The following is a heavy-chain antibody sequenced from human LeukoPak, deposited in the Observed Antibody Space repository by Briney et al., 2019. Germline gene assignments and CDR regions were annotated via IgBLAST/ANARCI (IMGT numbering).Heavy chain of an antibody. Sequence: GGSLRLSCAASGFTFSSYAMSWVRQAPGKGLEWVSAISGSGGSTGYADSVKGRFTISRDNAKNSLYLQMNSLRAEDTALYYCARPGPTFGGVITYFDYWGQGTLVTVSS. D-gene: IGHD3-16*02. CDR2: ISGSGGST. V-gene: IGHV3-23*01. CDR1: GFTFSSYA. J-gene: IGHJ4*02. CDR3: ARPGPTFGGVITYFDY.